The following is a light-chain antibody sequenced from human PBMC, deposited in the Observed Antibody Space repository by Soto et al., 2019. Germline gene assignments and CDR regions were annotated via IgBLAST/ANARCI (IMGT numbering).Light chain of an antibody. Sequence: QSVLTQPASVSGSPGQSITISCTGTSSDVGTYDLVSWYQQHPGKAPKVMIYEGSQRPSGVSNRFSGSKSGRTASLTISGLQAEDEADYFCCSYAGSNTWVFGGGTKLTVL. J-gene: IGLJ3*02. V-gene: IGLV2-23*01. CDR3: CSYAGSNTWV. CDR1: SSDVGTYDL. CDR2: EGS.